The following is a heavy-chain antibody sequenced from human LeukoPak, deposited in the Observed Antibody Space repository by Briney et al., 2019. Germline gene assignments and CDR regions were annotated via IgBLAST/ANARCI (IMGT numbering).Heavy chain of an antibody. CDR2: IRYDGSNK. V-gene: IGHV3-30*02. J-gene: IGHJ4*02. CDR1: GFTFSSYG. Sequence: PGGSLRPSCAASGFTFSSYGMHWVRQAPGKGLEWVAFIRYDGSNKYYADSVKGRFTISRDNSKNTLYLQMNSLRAEDTAVYYCAKASPGYSGYDGGDYWGQGTLVTVSS. CDR3: AKASPGYSGYDGGDY. D-gene: IGHD5-12*01.